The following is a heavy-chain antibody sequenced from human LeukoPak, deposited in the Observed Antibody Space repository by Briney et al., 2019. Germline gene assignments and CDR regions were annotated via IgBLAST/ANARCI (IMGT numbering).Heavy chain of an antibody. Sequence: PGEALLLRFSASRFPFSSYGIHWVRQAPGKGLEGVAIISYDGSNKNYADSVKGRVTITRDNSKNTLYMQMNSLRAEDTAVYYCAKDYYDYICGSFSGDAFDIWGQGTMVTVSS. J-gene: IGHJ3*02. CDR2: ISYDGSNK. V-gene: IGHV3-30*18. CDR3: AKDYYDYICGSFSGDAFDI. CDR1: RFPFSSYG. D-gene: IGHD3-16*01.